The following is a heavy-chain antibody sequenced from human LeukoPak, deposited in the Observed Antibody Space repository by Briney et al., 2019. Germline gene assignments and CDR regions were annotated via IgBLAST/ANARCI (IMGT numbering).Heavy chain of an antibody. Sequence: ASVKVSCKASGYTFTGYYMHWVRQAPRQGIEWMGWINPNSGGTNYAQKFQGRVTMTRDTSISTAYMELSRLRSDDTAVYYCARGYCSSTSCYYHYFDYWGQGTLVTVSS. CDR2: INPNSGGT. V-gene: IGHV1-2*02. CDR1: GYTFTGYY. D-gene: IGHD2-2*01. CDR3: ARGYCSSTSCYYHYFDY. J-gene: IGHJ4*02.